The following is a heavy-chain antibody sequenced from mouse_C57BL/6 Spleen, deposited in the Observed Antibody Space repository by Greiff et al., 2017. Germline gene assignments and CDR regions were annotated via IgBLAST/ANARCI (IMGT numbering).Heavy chain of an antibody. CDR3: ARLLLRYLDY. V-gene: IGHV1-53*01. D-gene: IGHD1-1*01. CDR2: INPRNGGT. Sequence: QVQLQQPGTELVKPGASVKLSCKASGYTFTSYWMHWVKQRPGQGLEWIGNINPRNGGTNTNEKFHSKTTLTVDTSSSTAYMQLSILTSEASAVYSCARLLLRYLDYWGQGTTLTVSS. CDR1: GYTFTSYW. J-gene: IGHJ2*01.